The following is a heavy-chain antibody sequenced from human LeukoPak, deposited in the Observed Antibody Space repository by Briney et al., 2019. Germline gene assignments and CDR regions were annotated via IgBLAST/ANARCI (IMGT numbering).Heavy chain of an antibody. CDR2: IYYSGST. CDR1: GGSISSYY. CDR3: ASLSLTRRAFDY. J-gene: IGHJ4*02. D-gene: IGHD7-27*01. Sequence: KSSETLSLTCTVSGGSISSYYWSWIRQPPGKGLEWIGYIYYSGSTNYNPSLKSRVTISVDTSKNQFSLKLSSVTAADTAVYYCASLSLTRRAFDYWGQGTLVTVSS. V-gene: IGHV4-59*01.